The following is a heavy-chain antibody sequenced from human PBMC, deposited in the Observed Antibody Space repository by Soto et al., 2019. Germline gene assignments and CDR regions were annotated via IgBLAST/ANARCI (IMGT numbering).Heavy chain of an antibody. Sequence: HEHLVQSGAEVKRPGASLKVSCKASGYSFTGYYIHWVRQAPGQGLEWMGWINPDSGATNYAQNFQGRVTLTSDTSISTASMDLTSLTSGDTAVYSCARGDYGTGGYPFTYLDYWGQGPLVIVSS. CDR2: INPDSGAT. CDR1: GYSFTGYY. CDR3: ARGDYGTGGYPFTYLDY. J-gene: IGHJ4*02. V-gene: IGHV1-2*02. D-gene: IGHD2-8*02.